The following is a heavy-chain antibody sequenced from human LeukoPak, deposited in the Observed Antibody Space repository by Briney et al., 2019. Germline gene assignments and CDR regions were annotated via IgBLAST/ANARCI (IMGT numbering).Heavy chain of an antibody. CDR1: GGSFSGYY. V-gene: IGHV4-34*01. CDR3: ATEAAATYYFDY. D-gene: IGHD6-13*01. CDR2: INHSGST. J-gene: IGHJ4*02. Sequence: PSETLSLTCAAYGGSFSGYYWSWIRQPPGKGLEWIGEINHSGSTNYNPSLKSRVTISVDTSKNQFSLKLSSVTAADTAVYYCATEAAATYYFDYWGQGTLVTVSS.